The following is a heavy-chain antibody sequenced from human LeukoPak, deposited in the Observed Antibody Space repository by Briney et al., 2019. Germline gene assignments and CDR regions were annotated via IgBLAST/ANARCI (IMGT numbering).Heavy chain of an antibody. CDR2: ISYDGSNK. CDR1: GFTFSSYG. V-gene: IGHV3-30*18. J-gene: IGHJ3*02. D-gene: IGHD5-18*01. CDR3: AKPYRGYSYGDDAFDI. Sequence: GGSLRLSCAASGFTFSSYGMHWVRQAPCKGLEWVAVISYDGSNKYYADSVKGRFTISRDNSKNTLYLQMNSLRAEDTAVYYCAKPYRGYSYGDDAFDIWGQGTMVTVSS.